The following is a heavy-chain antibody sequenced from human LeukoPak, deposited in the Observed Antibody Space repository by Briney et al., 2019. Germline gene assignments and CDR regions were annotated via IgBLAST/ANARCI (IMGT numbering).Heavy chain of an antibody. Sequence: GGSLRLSCAASGFTFSSYAMHWVRQAPGKGLEWVAVISYDGSNKYYADSVKGRSTISRDNSKNTLYLQMNSLRAEDTAVYYCARDDIAVAGIGLDYWGQGTLVTVSS. V-gene: IGHV3-30*04. CDR1: GFTFSSYA. J-gene: IGHJ4*02. CDR2: ISYDGSNK. CDR3: ARDDIAVAGIGLDY. D-gene: IGHD6-19*01.